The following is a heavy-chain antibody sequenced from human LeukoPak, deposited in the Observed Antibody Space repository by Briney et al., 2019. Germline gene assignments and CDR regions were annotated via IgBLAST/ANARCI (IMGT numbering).Heavy chain of an antibody. V-gene: IGHV3-48*02. CDR2: INGESTWI. D-gene: IGHD2-8*01. J-gene: IGHJ3*02. Sequence: GGSLRLSCAAPGFNFNIYAMNWIRQAPGKGLELVAHINGESTWIYYADSVKGRFTISRDSAENSVYLQMNSLRDEDTAVYFCARDHKWGFDIWGQGTMVTVSS. CDR1: GFNFNIYA. CDR3: ARDHKWGFDI.